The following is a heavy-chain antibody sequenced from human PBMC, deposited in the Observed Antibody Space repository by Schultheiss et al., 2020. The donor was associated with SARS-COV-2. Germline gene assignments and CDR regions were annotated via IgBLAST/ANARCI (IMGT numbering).Heavy chain of an antibody. CDR1: GGSISSGGYY. D-gene: IGHD2/OR15-2a*01. CDR3: ARGWLLS. J-gene: IGHJ5*02. Sequence: SETLSLTCTVSGGSISSGGYYWSWIRQPAGKGLEWIGRIYTSGSTNYNPSLKSRVTMSVDTSKNQFSLKLSSVTAADTAVYYCARGWLLSWGQGTLVTVSS. V-gene: IGHV4-61*02. CDR2: IYTSGST.